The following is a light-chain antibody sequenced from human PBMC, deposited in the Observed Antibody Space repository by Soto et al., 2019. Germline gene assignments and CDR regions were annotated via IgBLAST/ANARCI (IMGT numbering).Light chain of an antibody. CDR2: SAS. V-gene: IGKV1-27*01. J-gene: IGKJ4*01. CDR1: QGIMIY. CDR3: QTYKSAPRALT. Sequence: DIQMTQSPSSLSASVGDRVTITCRASQGIMIYLAWYQQKPGQVPKLLIYSASTLQSGVPSRFSGSGSGTDFTLTISSLQPEDVATYYCQTYKSAPRALTFGGGTKVDI.